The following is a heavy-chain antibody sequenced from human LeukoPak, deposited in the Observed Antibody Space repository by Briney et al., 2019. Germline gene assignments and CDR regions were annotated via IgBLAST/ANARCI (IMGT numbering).Heavy chain of an antibody. V-gene: IGHV3-21*01. CDR3: ARGSYYDSSGYYALRGGHYYYYMDV. J-gene: IGHJ6*03. CDR2: INSQSNYI. D-gene: IGHD3-22*01. Sequence: GESLRLSCVASGFTFKSHSMNWVRQAPGKGLEWVSSINSQSNYIFYSDSVKGRFTISRDNAKNSLYLQMNSLRAEDTAVYYCARGSYYDSSGYYALRGGHYYYYMDVWGKGTTVTVSS. CDR1: GFTFKSHS.